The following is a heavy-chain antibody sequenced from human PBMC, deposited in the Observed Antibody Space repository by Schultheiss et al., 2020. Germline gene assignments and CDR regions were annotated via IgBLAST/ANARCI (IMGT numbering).Heavy chain of an antibody. CDR1: GGSISSYY. CDR3: AGRNSPPRYGSGSYLFDY. J-gene: IGHJ4*02. Sequence: SQTLSLTCTVSGGSISSYYWSWIRQPPGKGLEWIGYIYYSGSTNYNPSLKSRVTISVDTSKNQFSLKLSSVTAADTAVYYCAGRNSPPRYGSGSYLFDYWGQGTLVTVSS. D-gene: IGHD3-10*01. CDR2: IYYSGST. V-gene: IGHV4-59*01.